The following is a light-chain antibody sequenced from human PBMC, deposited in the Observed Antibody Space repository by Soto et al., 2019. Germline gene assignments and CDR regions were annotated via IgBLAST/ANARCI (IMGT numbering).Light chain of an antibody. CDR3: QQYNSYSPWT. Sequence: DIQMTQSPSTLSASVGDRFTMTSRSSQSISSWLAWYQQKPGKAPKLLIYKASSLESGVPSRFSGSGSGTEFTLTISSLQPDDFATYYSQQYNSYSPWTFGQGTKVDIK. CDR2: KAS. J-gene: IGKJ1*01. CDR1: QSISSW. V-gene: IGKV1-5*03.